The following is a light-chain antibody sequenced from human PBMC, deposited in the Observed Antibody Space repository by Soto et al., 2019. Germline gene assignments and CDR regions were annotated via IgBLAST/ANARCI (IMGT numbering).Light chain of an antibody. V-gene: IGKV3-15*01. J-gene: IGKJ5*01. CDR2: RAS. Sequence: EIVMTQSPANLSVSPGERATLSCRASQSVNSNLAWYQQKPGQAPRLLIYRASTRATGISGSFSGSGSGTEFTLTISSLQSEDFAVYYCQQYHKWPITFGQGTRLEIK. CDR3: QQYHKWPIT. CDR1: QSVNSN.